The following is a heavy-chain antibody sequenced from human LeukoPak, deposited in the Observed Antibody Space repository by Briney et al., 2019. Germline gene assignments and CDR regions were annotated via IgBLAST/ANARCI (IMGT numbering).Heavy chain of an antibody. J-gene: IGHJ4*02. CDR3: ARVDTDVWYFDY. CDR2: IYSSGST. V-gene: IGHV4-4*07. D-gene: IGHD5-18*01. Sequence: SETLSLTCTVSGGSISSYYWSWIRQPAGKELEWIGRIYSSGSTNYNPSLKSRVTMSVDTSKNQFSLNLRSVTAADTAGYYCARVDTDVWYFDYWGQGTPVTVSS. CDR1: GGSISSYY.